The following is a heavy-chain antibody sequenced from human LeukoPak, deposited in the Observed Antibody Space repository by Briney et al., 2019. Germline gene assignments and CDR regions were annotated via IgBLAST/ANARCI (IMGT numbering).Heavy chain of an antibody. CDR1: GGSISSYY. J-gene: IGHJ3*02. Sequence: PSETLSLTCTVSGGSISSYYWSWIRQPAGKGLEWIGRIYTSGSTNYNPSLKSRVTISVDKSKNQFSLKLSSVTAADTAVYYCARPYYDFWSGYYDAFDIWGQGTMVTVSS. D-gene: IGHD3-3*01. CDR3: ARPYYDFWSGYYDAFDI. CDR2: IYTSGST. V-gene: IGHV4-4*07.